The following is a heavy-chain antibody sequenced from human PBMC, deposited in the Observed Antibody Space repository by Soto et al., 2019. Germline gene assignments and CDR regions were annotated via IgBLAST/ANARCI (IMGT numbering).Heavy chain of an antibody. CDR2: IYYSGST. Sequence: SETLSLTCTVSGGSISSGDYYWSWIRQPPGKGLEWIGYIYYSGSTYYNPSLKSRVTISVDTSKNQFSLKLSSVTAADTAVYYCARSPASDDFWNRLYYFDYWGQGTLVTVSS. CDR1: GGSISSGDYY. CDR3: ARSPASDDFWNRLYYFDY. V-gene: IGHV4-30-4*01. D-gene: IGHD3-3*01. J-gene: IGHJ4*02.